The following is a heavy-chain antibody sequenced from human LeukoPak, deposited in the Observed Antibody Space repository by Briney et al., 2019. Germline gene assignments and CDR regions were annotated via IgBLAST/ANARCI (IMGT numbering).Heavy chain of an antibody. Sequence: GGSLRLSCAASGFTFDDYAMHWVRQAPGKGLEWVSGISWNSGSIGYADSVKGRFTISRDNAKNSLYLQMNSLRAEDTALYYCAKTSGYSSSSSHQFDYWGQELWSPSPQ. D-gene: IGHD6-6*01. V-gene: IGHV3-9*01. CDR3: AKTSGYSSSSSHQFDY. CDR1: GFTFDDYA. CDR2: ISWNSGSI. J-gene: IGHJ4*01.